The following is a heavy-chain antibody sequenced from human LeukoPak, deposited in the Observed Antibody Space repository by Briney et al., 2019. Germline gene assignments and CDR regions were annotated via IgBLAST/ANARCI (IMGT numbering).Heavy chain of an antibody. V-gene: IGHV4-30-2*01. CDR3: ARFSPRAMGNYLDF. CDR2: IYPRGST. CDR1: GGSVSSGSYS. Sequence: SETLSLTCAVSGGSVSSGSYSWSWIRQPPGKGLEWIGYIYPRGSTYYNPSLKSRVILSLDKSANQFSLNLSSVAAADTAVYYCARFSPRAMGNYLDFWGQGTLVTVSS. J-gene: IGHJ4*02. D-gene: IGHD7-27*01.